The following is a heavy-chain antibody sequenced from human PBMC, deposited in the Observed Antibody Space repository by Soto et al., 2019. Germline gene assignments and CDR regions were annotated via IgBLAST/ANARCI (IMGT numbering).Heavy chain of an antibody. J-gene: IGHJ6*02. Sequence: EVQLVESGGGLIQPGGSLRLSCAASGFTVSSYYMSWVRQAPGKGLEWVSVIYSGGSTYYADSVKGRFTISRDNSTTPLYLQMNSLRAEDTAVYYCVRVVRSGYYYHQLMAVWGPGTTVTVSS. V-gene: IGHV3-53*01. CDR1: GFTVSSYY. CDR2: IYSGGST. CDR3: VRVVRSGYYYHQLMAV. D-gene: IGHD3-22*01.